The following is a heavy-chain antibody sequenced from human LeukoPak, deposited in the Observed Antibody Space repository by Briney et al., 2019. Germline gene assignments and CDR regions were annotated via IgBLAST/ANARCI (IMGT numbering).Heavy chain of an antibody. Sequence: SETLSLTCAVSGGSISSSNWWSWVRQPPGKGLEWIGEIYHSGSTYYNPSLKSRVTISVDTSKNQFSLKLSSVTAADTAVYYCARISFTFGGVIVNGDYYYYYMDVWGKGTTVTVSS. CDR1: GGSISSSNW. D-gene: IGHD3-16*02. V-gene: IGHV4-4*02. CDR2: IYHSGST. J-gene: IGHJ6*03. CDR3: ARISFTFGGVIVNGDYYYYYMDV.